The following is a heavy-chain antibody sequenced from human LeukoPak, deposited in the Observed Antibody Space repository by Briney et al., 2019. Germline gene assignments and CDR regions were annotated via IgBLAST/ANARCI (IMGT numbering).Heavy chain of an antibody. CDR1: GFTFSNFW. J-gene: IGHJ3*02. D-gene: IGHD3-22*01. Sequence: GGSLRLSCTASGFTFSNFWMGWVRQAPGKGLEWVAVISYDGSNKYYADSVKGRFTISRDNSKNTLYLQMNSLRAEDTAVYYCARDVSYYDSSGYPGDIWGQGTMVTVSS. CDR3: ARDVSYYDSSGYPGDI. V-gene: IGHV3-30-3*01. CDR2: ISYDGSNK.